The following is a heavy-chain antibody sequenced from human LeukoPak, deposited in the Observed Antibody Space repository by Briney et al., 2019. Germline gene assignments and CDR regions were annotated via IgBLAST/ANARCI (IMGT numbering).Heavy chain of an antibody. J-gene: IGHJ4*02. CDR3: ARDISVAGSFLLFDY. D-gene: IGHD6-19*01. CDR2: IYTSGSS. V-gene: IGHV4-4*07. Sequence: PSETLSLTCTVSGGSISSYYWSWLRQPAGKGLEWIGRIYTSGSSNSNPSLKSRVTMSADTSKNQFSLKLSSVTAADTAVYYCARDISVAGSFLLFDYWGQGTLVTVSS. CDR1: GGSISSYY.